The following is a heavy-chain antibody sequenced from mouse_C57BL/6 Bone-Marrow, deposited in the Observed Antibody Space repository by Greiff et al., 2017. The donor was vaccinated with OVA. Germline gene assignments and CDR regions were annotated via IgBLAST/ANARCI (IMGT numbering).Heavy chain of an antibody. CDR2: IYPGGGYT. CDR1: GYTFTNYW. D-gene: IGHD1-3*01. Sequence: VMLVESGAELVRPGTSVKMSCKASGYTFTNYWIGWAKQRPGHGLEWIGDIYPGGGYTNYNEKFKGKATLTADKSSSTAYMQFSSLPSEDSAIYYCAVYSHYAMDYWGQGTSVTVSS. V-gene: IGHV1-63*01. CDR3: AVYSHYAMDY. J-gene: IGHJ4*01.